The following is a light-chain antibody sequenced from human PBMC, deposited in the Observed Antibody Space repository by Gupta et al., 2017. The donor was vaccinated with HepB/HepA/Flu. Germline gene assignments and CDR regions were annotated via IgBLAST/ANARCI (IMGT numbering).Light chain of an antibody. CDR2: TSS. CDR1: QSVATY. CDR3: QQSYSSSS. J-gene: IGKJ2*03. V-gene: IGKV1-39*01. Sequence: DIQMTQSPSSLSASVGDSVTITCRASQSVATYLNWYQHKRGQAPKLLVHTSSMWQSGVPSRFSGNGYKTEFTLTSTRRQPEDSATYYCQQSYSSSSFGQGTKLEIK.